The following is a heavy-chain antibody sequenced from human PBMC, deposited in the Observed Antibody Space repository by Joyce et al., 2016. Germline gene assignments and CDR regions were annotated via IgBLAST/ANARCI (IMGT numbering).Heavy chain of an antibody. CDR2: ITSSSTTL. CDR1: GFTFSIYS. V-gene: IGHV3-48*02. J-gene: IGHJ4*02. CDR3: ATSRGHLEY. Sequence: EVQLVESGGGLVQPGGSLRLSGAASGFTFSIYSRNWVRQAPGKGLEWISYITSSSTTLLYTDSVKGRFTSSRDDAKNSLYLQMNSLRDEDTAVYYCATSRGHLEYWGQGTLVTVSS. D-gene: IGHD6-25*01.